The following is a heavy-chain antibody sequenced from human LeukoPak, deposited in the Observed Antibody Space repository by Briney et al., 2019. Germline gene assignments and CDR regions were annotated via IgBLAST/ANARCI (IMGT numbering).Heavy chain of an antibody. D-gene: IGHD5-18*01. V-gene: IGHV1-69*13. J-gene: IGHJ4*02. CDR1: GGTFSSYA. CDR3: ASPGGYSYGLYYFDY. Sequence: SVKVSCKASGGTFSSYAISWVRQAPGQGLEWMGGTIPIFGTANYAQKFQGRVTITADESTSTAYMELSSLRSEDTAVYYCASPGGYSYGLYYFDYWGQGTLVTVSS. CDR2: TIPIFGTA.